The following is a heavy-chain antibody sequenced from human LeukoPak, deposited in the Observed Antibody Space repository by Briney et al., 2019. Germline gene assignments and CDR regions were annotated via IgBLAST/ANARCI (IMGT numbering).Heavy chain of an antibody. CDR2: INHSGST. Sequence: PSETLSLTCAVYGGSFSGYYWSWIRLPPGKGLEWIGEINHSGSTNYNPSLKSRVTISVDTSKNQFSLKLSSVTAADTAAYYCAREGLSGSFAFGYWVHGTLVTVSS. CDR3: AREGLSGSFAFGY. CDR1: GGSFSGYY. D-gene: IGHD1-26*01. V-gene: IGHV4-34*01. J-gene: IGHJ4*01.